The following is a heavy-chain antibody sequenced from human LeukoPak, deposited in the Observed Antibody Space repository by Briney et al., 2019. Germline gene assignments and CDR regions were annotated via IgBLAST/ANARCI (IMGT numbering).Heavy chain of an antibody. D-gene: IGHD4-23*01. CDR2: IYSDGTT. V-gene: IGHV3-53*01. J-gene: IGHJ4*02. CDR1: GFTVSRNY. Sequence: PEGSLRLSCAASGFTVSRNYMSWVRQAPGKGLEWVSLIYSDGTTYYADSLKGRFTISRDNSKNTLYLQMSSLRAEDTAVYYCARRGDGGRFFDYWGQGTLVTVSS. CDR3: ARRGDGGRFFDY.